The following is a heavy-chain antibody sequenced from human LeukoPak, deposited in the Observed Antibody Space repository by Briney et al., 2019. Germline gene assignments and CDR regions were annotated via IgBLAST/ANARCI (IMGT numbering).Heavy chain of an antibody. CDR3: ARGNYYVDY. CDR2: MNTNTGNP. J-gene: IGHJ4*02. CDR1: GYTFTNYA. D-gene: IGHD3-10*01. Sequence: ASVKVSCKASGYTFTNYAMNWVRQAPGQGLEWMGWMNTNTGNPTYAQGFTGRFVFSLDTSVSTANLQISSLETEDTAVYYCARGNYYVDYWGQGTLVTVSS. V-gene: IGHV7-4-1*02.